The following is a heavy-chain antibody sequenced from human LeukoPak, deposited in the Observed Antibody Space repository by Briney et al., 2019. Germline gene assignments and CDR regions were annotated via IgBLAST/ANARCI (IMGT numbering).Heavy chain of an antibody. CDR2: ISSSTSYI. D-gene: IGHD4-17*01. CDR3: ARAGGSTVSHSDY. V-gene: IGHV3-21*01. CDR1: GFTFSSYS. Sequence: GGSLRLSCAASGFTFSSYSMNWIRQAPGKGLEWVSSISSSTSYIYYADSVKGRFAISKDNAKNSLYLQMNSLRAEDTAVYYCARAGGSTVSHSDYWGQGTLVTVSS. J-gene: IGHJ4*02.